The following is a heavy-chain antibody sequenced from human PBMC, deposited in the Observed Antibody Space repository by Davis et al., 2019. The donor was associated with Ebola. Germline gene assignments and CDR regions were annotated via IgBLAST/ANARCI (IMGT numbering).Heavy chain of an antibody. Sequence: GGSLRLSCKGSGYSFTSYWISWVRQMPGKGLEWMGRIDPSDSYTNYSPSFQGHVTISADKSISTAYLQWSSLKASDTAMYYCARRSPYYYYYYGMDVWGQGTTVTVSS. J-gene: IGHJ6*02. V-gene: IGHV5-10-1*01. CDR2: IDPSDSYT. D-gene: IGHD1-26*01. CDR1: GYSFTSYW. CDR3: ARRSPYYYYYYGMDV.